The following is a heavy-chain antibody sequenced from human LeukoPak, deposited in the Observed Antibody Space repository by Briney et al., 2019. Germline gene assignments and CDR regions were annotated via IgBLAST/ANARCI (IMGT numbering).Heavy chain of an antibody. Sequence: GRSLRLSCAASGFTFSNYAMDWLRQAPGKGPEWVAVISYDGNNKYYADSVKGRFTISRDDSKNRLYLQMNSLRTGDTAVYYCASGDYHDSSGYPTYFDSWGQGTLVTVSS. CDR1: GFTFSNYA. V-gene: IGHV3-30-3*01. D-gene: IGHD3-22*01. CDR3: ASGDYHDSSGYPTYFDS. J-gene: IGHJ4*02. CDR2: ISYDGNNK.